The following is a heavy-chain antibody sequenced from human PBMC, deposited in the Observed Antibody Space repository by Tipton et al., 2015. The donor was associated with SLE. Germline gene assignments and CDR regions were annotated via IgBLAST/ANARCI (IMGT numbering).Heavy chain of an antibody. D-gene: IGHD2-2*01. CDR1: GYTFSSFG. J-gene: IGHJ5*02. CDR3: ARAPVVVPAAIDWFDP. Sequence: QLVQSGAEVRKPGASVKVSCKASGYTFSSFGISWVRQAPGQGLEWMGWISAYNGNTNYAQKLQGRVTMTTDTSTSTAYMELRSLRSDDTAVYYCARAPVVVPAAIDWFDPWGQGTLVTVSS. V-gene: IGHV1-18*04. CDR2: ISAYNGNT.